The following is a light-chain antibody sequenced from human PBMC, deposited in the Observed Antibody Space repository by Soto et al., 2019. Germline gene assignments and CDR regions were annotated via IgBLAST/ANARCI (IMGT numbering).Light chain of an antibody. CDR2: ANT. J-gene: IGLJ2*01. CDR1: SSYIGAGYD. V-gene: IGLV1-40*01. Sequence: QSVLTQPPSVSGAPGQRVTISCTGSSSYIGAGYDVHWYQQLPGTAPKLLIYANTNRPSGVPDRFSGSKSGTSASLAITGLQAEDEADYYYQSYDDSLGGHVIFGGGTQLTVL. CDR3: QSYDDSLGGHVI.